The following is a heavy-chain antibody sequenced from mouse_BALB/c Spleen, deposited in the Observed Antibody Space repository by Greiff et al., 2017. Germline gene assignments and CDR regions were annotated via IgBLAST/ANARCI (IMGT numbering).Heavy chain of an antibody. CDR3: ARVYYGNSDY. CDR2: IDPSDSET. D-gene: IGHD2-1*01. CDR1: GYSFTSYW. J-gene: IGHJ2*01. Sequence: VQLQQSGPQLVRPGASVKISCKASGYSFTSYWMHWVKQRPGQGLEWIGMIDPSDSETRLNQKFKDKATLTVDKSSSTAYMQLSSPTSEDSAVYYCARVYYGNSDYWGQGTTLTVSS. V-gene: IGHV1S127*01.